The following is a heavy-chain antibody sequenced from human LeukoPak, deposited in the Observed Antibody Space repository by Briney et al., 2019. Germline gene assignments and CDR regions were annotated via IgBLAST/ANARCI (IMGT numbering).Heavy chain of an antibody. J-gene: IGHJ3*01. CDR3: ARAVGPFDF. V-gene: IGHV3-33*01. Sequence: GGSLRLSCAASGFTFSTYGMHWVRQAPGKGLEWVAVIWYDGTIKYYADSVKGRSTISRDNSKNTLYLQMNSLRAEDTAVYYCARAVGPFDFWGQGTIVIVSS. CDR2: IWYDGTIK. CDR1: GFTFSTYG.